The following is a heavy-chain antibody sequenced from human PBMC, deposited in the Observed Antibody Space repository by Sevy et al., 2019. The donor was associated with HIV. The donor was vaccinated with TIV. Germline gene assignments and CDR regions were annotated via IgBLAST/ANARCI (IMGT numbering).Heavy chain of an antibody. J-gene: IGHJ4*02. CDR1: GFTVSNNY. D-gene: IGHD6-13*01. V-gene: IGHV3-53*01. CDR2: IYSGGTI. CDR3: ARDPPGIAATGGG. Sequence: GGSLRLSCAASGFTVSNNYMNWVRQAPGKGLEWVSLIYSGGTIHYADSVKGRFTISRDHSKNTLYLQMNSLRAGDTAIYYCARDPPGIAATGGGWGQGTLVTVSS.